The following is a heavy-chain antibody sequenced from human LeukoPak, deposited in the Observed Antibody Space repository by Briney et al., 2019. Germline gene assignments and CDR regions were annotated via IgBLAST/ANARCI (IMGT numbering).Heavy chain of an antibody. D-gene: IGHD3-10*01. J-gene: IGHJ3*02. CDR3: ARDFIWGRGAFDI. Sequence: ASVKVSCKASGYTFTGYYMHWVRQAPGQGLEWMGWINPNSGGTNYAQKFQGRVTMTRDTSISTAYMALSRLRSDDTAVYYCARDFIWGRGAFDIWGQGTMVTVSS. CDR1: GYTFTGYY. CDR2: INPNSGGT. V-gene: IGHV1-2*02.